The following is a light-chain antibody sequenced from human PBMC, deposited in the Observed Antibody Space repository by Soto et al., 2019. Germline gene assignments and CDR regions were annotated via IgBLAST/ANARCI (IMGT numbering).Light chain of an antibody. J-gene: IGKJ2*01. V-gene: IGKV3-15*01. CDR3: QQYNNWPMYT. CDR2: GAS. Sequence: EIVMTQSQPTLSVSPGERATLSCRASQSVSSNLAWYQQKPGQAPRLLIYGASTRATGIPARFSGSGSGTEFTLTISSLQSEDFAVYYCQQYNNWPMYTFGQGTKLEIK. CDR1: QSVSSN.